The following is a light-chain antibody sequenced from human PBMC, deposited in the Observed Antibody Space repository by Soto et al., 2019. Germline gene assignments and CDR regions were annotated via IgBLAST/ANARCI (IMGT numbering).Light chain of an antibody. J-gene: IGLJ3*02. Sequence: QPVLTQPPSASGAPGQRVTISCSGSSSDIGSNAVHWYQHFPGTAPKLLIYGNNQRPSGVPDRFSGSKSGTSASLAISGLQFEDEADYYCAAWDATLTVLFGGGTQLTVL. V-gene: IGLV1-44*01. CDR1: SSDIGSNA. CDR3: AAWDATLTVL. CDR2: GNN.